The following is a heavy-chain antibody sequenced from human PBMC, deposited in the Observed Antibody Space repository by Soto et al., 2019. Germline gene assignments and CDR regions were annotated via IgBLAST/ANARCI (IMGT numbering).Heavy chain of an antibody. D-gene: IGHD3-16*01. V-gene: IGHV3-23*01. CDR1: GFTFSSYA. CDR2: ISGSGGST. CDR3: AKDPHGLNWFDP. J-gene: IGHJ5*02. Sequence: GESLKISCAASGFTFSSYAMSWVRQAPGKGLEWVSAISGSGGSTYYADSVKGRFTISRDNSKNTLYLQMNSLRAEDTAVYYCAKDPHGLNWFDPWGQGTLVTVSS.